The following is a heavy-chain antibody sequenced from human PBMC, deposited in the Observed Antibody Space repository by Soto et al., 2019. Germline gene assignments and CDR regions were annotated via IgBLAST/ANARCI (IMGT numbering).Heavy chain of an antibody. J-gene: IGHJ4*02. V-gene: IGHV4-59*01. CDR1: GGSISVYY. CDR3: ARGVGSSPPQY. CDR2: IYASGSP. D-gene: IGHD1-26*01. Sequence: PSETLSLTCSISGGSISVYYWSWIRQRPGQGLEWIGYIYASGSPYYNPSLRSRVTISTDTSKNQISLKLTSPTAADTAVYFCARGVGSSPPQYWGRGTLVTV.